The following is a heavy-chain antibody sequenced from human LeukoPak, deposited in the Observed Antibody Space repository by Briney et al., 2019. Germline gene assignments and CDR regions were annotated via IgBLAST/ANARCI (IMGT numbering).Heavy chain of an antibody. Sequence: PGGSLRLSCAASGFSFTASYMTWVRQAPGKGLECVAYVRADGSSTYYVDSVKGRFTISRDNAKNSVHLQMNSLRVEDTALYYCSTEPRLLSYWGQGTLVTVSP. V-gene: IGHV3-7*01. CDR1: GFSFTASY. J-gene: IGHJ4*02. D-gene: IGHD3-10*01. CDR3: STEPRLLSY. CDR2: VRADGSST.